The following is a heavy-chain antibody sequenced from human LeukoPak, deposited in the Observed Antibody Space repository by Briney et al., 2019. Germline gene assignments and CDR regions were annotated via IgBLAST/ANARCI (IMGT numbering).Heavy chain of an antibody. D-gene: IGHD6-19*01. V-gene: IGHV4-38-2*02. CDR3: ARDRGGYSSGFVWFDP. J-gene: IGHJ5*02. CDR1: GYSISSGYY. CDR2: IYHSGST. Sequence: SETLSLTCTVSGYSISSGYYWGWIRQPPGKGLKWIGSIYHSGSTYYNPSLKSRVTISVDTSKNQFSLKLSSVTAADTAVYYCARDRGGYSSGFVWFDPWGQGTLVTVSS.